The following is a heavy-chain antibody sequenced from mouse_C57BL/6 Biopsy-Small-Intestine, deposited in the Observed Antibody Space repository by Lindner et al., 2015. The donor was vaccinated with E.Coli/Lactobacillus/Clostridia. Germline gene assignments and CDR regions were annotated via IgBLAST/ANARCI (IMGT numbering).Heavy chain of an antibody. CDR1: GYEFSSYW. Sequence: VQLQESGAELVKPGASVKISCKASGYEFSSYWVNWVKQRPGHGLEWIGEILPGSDDTNFNEKFKGKASFTAVTSSNTAYMQLSSLTTEDSAIYFCVRRPFDYWGQGTTLTVSS. V-gene: IGHV1-9*01. CDR3: VRRPFDY. J-gene: IGHJ2*01. CDR2: ILPGSDDT.